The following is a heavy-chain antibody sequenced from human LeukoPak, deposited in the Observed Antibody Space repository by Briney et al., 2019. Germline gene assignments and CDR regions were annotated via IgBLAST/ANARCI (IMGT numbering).Heavy chain of an antibody. CDR3: ARDNDSRDPPHFDY. D-gene: IGHD3-16*01. J-gene: IGHJ4*02. V-gene: IGHV1-18*01. Sequence: GASLKVSCKASGYTFTSYGISWVRQAPGQGLEWMGWISAYNGNTNYAQKLQGRVTMTTDTSTSTAYMELRSLRSEDTAVYYCARDNDSRDPPHFDYWGQGTLVTVSS. CDR1: GYTFTSYG. CDR2: ISAYNGNT.